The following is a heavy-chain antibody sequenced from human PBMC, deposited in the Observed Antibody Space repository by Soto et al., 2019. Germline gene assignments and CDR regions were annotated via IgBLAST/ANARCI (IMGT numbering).Heavy chain of an antibody. D-gene: IGHD6-13*01. V-gene: IGHV4-61*01. CDR3: ARSQTGYSSSWYPYNWFDP. CDR2: IYYSGST. CDR1: GGSVSSGSYY. J-gene: IGHJ5*02. Sequence: QVQLQESGPGLVKPSETLSLTCTVSGGSVSSGSYYWSWIRQPPGKGLEWIGYIYYSGSTNYNPSLKSRVTISVDTSKNQFSLKLSSVTAADTAVYYCARSQTGYSSSWYPYNWFDPWGQGTLATVSS.